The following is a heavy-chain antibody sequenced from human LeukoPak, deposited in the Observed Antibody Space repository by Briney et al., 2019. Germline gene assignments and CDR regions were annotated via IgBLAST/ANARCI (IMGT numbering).Heavy chain of an antibody. V-gene: IGHV4-31*03. D-gene: IGHD2-21*02. CDR3: ARVRWSRAYCGGDCYSDLVLFDY. Sequence: SQTLSLTCTVSGGSISSGGYYWSWIRQHPGKGLEWIGYTYYSGSTYCNPSLKSRVTISVDTSKNQFSLKLSSVTAADTAVYYCARVRWSRAYCGGDCYSDLVLFDYWGQGTLVTVSS. CDR2: TYYSGST. J-gene: IGHJ4*02. CDR1: GGSISSGGYY.